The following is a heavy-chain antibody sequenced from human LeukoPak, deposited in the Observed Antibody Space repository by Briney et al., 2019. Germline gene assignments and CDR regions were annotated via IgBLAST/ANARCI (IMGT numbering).Heavy chain of an antibody. J-gene: IGHJ4*01. D-gene: IGHD6-19*01. CDR3: ARVSSGWYYFDY. CDR2: INAGNGNT. V-gene: IGHV1-3*01. Sequence: ASVKVSCKASGYTITRYAMHWVRQAPGQRLEWMGWINAGNGNTKYSQKFQGRVTITRDTSASTAYMELSSLRSEDTAVYYCARVSSGWYYFDYWGHGTLVTVSS. CDR1: GYTITRYA.